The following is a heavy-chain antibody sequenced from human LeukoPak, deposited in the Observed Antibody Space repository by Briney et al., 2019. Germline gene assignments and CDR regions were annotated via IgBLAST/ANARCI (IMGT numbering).Heavy chain of an antibody. CDR3: AKDAAKYYDSSGYYSH. CDR1: GLTFSRDA. D-gene: IGHD3-22*01. CDR2: ISGSGGST. Sequence: PAQSLRLSCAASGLTFSRDAISWVRQAPGKGLEWVSAISGSGGSTYYADSVEGRFTISRDNSKNTLYLQMNSLRAEDTAVYYCAKDAAKYYDSSGYYSHWGQGTLVTVSS. V-gene: IGHV3-23*01. J-gene: IGHJ4*02.